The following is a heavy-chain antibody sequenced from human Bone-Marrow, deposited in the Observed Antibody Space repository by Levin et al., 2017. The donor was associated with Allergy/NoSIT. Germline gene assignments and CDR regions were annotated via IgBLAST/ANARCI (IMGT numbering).Heavy chain of an antibody. V-gene: IGHV4-30-4*01. CDR3: ARRYGSGDSYNWFDR. Sequence: SQTLSLTCSVSGGSISNDDYYWSWIRQSPGKGLEWIGYIHSSGSTYYNPSLKSRLSLSIDMPKKQVALKLTSVAAADTAVYYCARRYGSGDSYNWFDRWGQGTLVTVSS. J-gene: IGHJ5*02. CDR2: IHSSGST. D-gene: IGHD3-10*01. CDR1: GGSISNDDYY.